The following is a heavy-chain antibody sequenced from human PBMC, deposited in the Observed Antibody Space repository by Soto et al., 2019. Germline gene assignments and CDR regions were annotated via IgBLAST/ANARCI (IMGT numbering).Heavy chain of an antibody. D-gene: IGHD5-12*01. Sequence: QVQLVQSGAEVKKPGSSVKVSCKASGGTFSSYTISWVRQAPGQGLEWMGRIIPILGIANYGQKFQGRVTITADKSTSTAYMELSSLRSEDTAVYYCARGGGYSGYDLDYWGQGTLVTVSS. CDR3: ARGGGYSGYDLDY. J-gene: IGHJ4*02. V-gene: IGHV1-69*02. CDR2: IIPILGIA. CDR1: GGTFSSYT.